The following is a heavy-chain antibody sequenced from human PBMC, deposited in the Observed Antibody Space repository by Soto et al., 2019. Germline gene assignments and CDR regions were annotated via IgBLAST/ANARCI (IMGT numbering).Heavy chain of an antibody. CDR3: ARRYGGTFDY. Sequence: SETLSLTCTVSGGSISSSTYYWSWIRQPPGKGLEWIGYIYYSGSTNYNPSLKSRVTISVDTSKNQFSLKLSSVTAADTAVYYCARRYGGTFDYWGQGTLVTVSS. J-gene: IGHJ4*02. D-gene: IGHD2-15*01. CDR1: GGSISSSTYY. CDR2: IYYSGST. V-gene: IGHV4-61*05.